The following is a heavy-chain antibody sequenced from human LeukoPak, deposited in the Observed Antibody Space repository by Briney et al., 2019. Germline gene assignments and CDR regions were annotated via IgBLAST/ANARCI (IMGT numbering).Heavy chain of an antibody. CDR3: ARDNIRSLDY. V-gene: IGHV3-74*01. D-gene: IGHD1-14*01. Sequence: GGSLRLSCAASGFTVSSNYMSWVRQAPGKGLEWVSRIDSDGTSTSYADLVKGRFTISRDNARNTFYLQMNSLRVEDTAVYYCARDNIRSLDYWGQGTLVTVSS. CDR1: GFTVSSNY. CDR2: IDSDGTST. J-gene: IGHJ4*02.